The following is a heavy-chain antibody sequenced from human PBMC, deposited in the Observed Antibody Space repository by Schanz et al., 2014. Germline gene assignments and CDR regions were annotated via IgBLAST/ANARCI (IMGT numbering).Heavy chain of an antibody. CDR2: IKGDSSEK. Sequence: VQLVESGGALVQPGGSLRLSCSASGFTFSDHWMSWVRQPPGKGLEWVANIKGDSSEKNYVDSVRGRFTISRDNAKNSLFLQMNSLRAEDTAKYYCARGNYGMDVWGQGTTVTVSS. V-gene: IGHV3-7*03. CDR3: ARGNYGMDV. CDR1: GFTFSDHW. J-gene: IGHJ6*02.